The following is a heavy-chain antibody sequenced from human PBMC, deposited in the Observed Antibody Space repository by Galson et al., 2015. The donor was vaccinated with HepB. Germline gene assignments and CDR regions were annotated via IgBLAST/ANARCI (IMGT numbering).Heavy chain of an antibody. J-gene: IGHJ5*02. CDR1: GGSISSYY. CDR2: IYYSGST. CDR3: AKNRPTYSSGSRFDP. D-gene: IGHD6-19*01. Sequence: LSLTCTVSGGSISSYYWSWIRQPPGKGLEWIGYIYYSGSTNYNPSLKSRVTISVDTSKNQFSLKLSSVTAADTAVYYCAKNRPTYSSGSRFDPWGQGTLVTVSS. V-gene: IGHV4-59*12.